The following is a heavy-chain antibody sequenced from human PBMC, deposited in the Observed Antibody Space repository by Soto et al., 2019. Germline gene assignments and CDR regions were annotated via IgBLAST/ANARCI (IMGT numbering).Heavy chain of an antibody. CDR1: GGTFSSYA. J-gene: IGHJ5*02. V-gene: IGHV1-69*01. Sequence: QVQLVQSGAEVKKPGSSVKVSCKASGGTFSSYAISWVRQAPGQGLEWMGGIIPIFGTANYAQKFQGRVTITADESTSTAYMELSSLRSEDTAVYYCARAPWGTGCRKPGRTGWFDPWGQGTLVTVSS. CDR2: IIPIFGTA. D-gene: IGHD1-1*01. CDR3: ARAPWGTGCRKPGRTGWFDP.